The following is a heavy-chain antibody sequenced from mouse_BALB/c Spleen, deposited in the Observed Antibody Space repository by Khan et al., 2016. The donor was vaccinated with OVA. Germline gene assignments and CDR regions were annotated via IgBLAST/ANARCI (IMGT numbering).Heavy chain of an antibody. CDR3: VREGAYYRNEGWFAY. Sequence: QVQLKQSGAELARPGASVKMSCKASGYTFTSYTIHWIKLRPGQGLEWIGYINPNNGYTNYNQKFKDKATLTADKSSTTVYMQLSSLTSDDSAVYNCVREGAYYRNEGWFAYWGQGNL. CDR1: GYTFTSYT. D-gene: IGHD2-14*01. V-gene: IGHV1-4*01. J-gene: IGHJ3*01. CDR2: INPNNGYT.